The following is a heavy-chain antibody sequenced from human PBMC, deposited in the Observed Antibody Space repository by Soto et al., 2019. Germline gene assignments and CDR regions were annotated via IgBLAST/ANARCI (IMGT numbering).Heavy chain of an antibody. J-gene: IGHJ5*02. D-gene: IGHD6-6*01. CDR2: IYYSGST. V-gene: IGHV4-39*01. CDR1: GGSISSSSYY. CDR3: ARRSIAARHGGWFDP. Sequence: KTSETLSLTCTVSGGSISSSSYYWGWIRQPPGKGLEWIGSIYYSGSTYYNPSLKSRVTISVDTSENQFSLKLSSVTAADTAVYYCARRSIAARHGGWFDPWGQGTLVTVSS.